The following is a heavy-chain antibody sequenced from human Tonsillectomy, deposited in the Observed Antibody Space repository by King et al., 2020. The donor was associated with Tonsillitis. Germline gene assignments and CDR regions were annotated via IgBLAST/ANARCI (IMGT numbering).Heavy chain of an antibody. CDR1: GGSISSYY. CDR3: VGLQYSYVSSGYAFDI. V-gene: IGHV4-59*08. J-gene: IGHJ3*02. CDR2: IYYSGST. D-gene: IGHD3-22*01. Sequence: QLQESGPGLVKSSETLSLTCTVSGGSISSYYWTWIRQPPGKGLEWIGYIYYSGSTTYNPSLRSRVTISVDTSRKEFSLKLTSVTAADTALYYCVGLQYSYVSSGYAFDIWGQGTMVTVSS.